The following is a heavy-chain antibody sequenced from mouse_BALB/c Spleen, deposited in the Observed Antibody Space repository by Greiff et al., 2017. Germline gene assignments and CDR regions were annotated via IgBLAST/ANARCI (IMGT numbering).Heavy chain of an antibody. J-gene: IGHJ3*01. CDR3: ARSTMITTGRGFAY. D-gene: IGHD2-4*01. CDR1: GYAFTNYL. Sequence: VQLQESGAELVRPGTSVKVSCKASGYAFTNYLIEWVKQRPGQGLEWIGVINPGSGGTNYNEKFKGKATLTADKSSSTAYMQLSSLTSDDSAVYFCARSTMITTGRGFAYWGQGTLVTVSA. CDR2: INPGSGGT. V-gene: IGHV1-54*03.